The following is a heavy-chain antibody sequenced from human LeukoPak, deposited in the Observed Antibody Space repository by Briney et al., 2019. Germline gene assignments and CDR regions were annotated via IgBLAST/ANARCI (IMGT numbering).Heavy chain of an antibody. CDR1: GVSINSHY. CDR3: ARRDAGWNYCDH. J-gene: IGHJ4*02. D-gene: IGHD6-19*01. CDR2: ISDKGTT. Sequence: SETLSLTCPVSGVSINSHYWSWIRQPPGRGLEWIGHISDKGTTKYNPSLKSRVIISADTSKNHLSLNLTSVLAADTAIYYCARRDAGWNYCDHWGQGILVTVSP. V-gene: IGHV4-59*11.